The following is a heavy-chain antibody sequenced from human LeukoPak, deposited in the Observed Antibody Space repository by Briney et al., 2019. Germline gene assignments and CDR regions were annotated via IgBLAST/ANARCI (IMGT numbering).Heavy chain of an antibody. J-gene: IGHJ4*02. V-gene: IGHV1-18*01. CDR1: GYTFTSYG. Sequence: GASVKVSCKASGYTFTSYGISWVRQAPGQGLEWMGWISAYNGNTNYAQKLQGRVTMTTDTSTSTAYMELRSLRSDDTAVYYCARAGTRNVRSAGFFSTPPDYWGQGTLVTVSS. D-gene: IGHD3-10*02. CDR3: ARAGTRNVRSAGFFSTPPDY. CDR2: ISAYNGNT.